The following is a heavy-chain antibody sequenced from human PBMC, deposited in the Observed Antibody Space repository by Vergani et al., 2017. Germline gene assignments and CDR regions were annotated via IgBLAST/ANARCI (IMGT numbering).Heavy chain of an antibody. D-gene: IGHD5-24*01. CDR3: AREGGYNPPFDY. CDR1: GYTFTSYY. V-gene: IGHV1-69*13. Sequence: QVQLVQSGAEVKKPGSSVKVSCKASGYTFTSYYMHWVRQAPGQGLEWMGGIIPIFGTANYAQKFQGRVTITADESTSTAYMELSSLRSEDTAVYYCAREGGYNPPFDYWGQGTLVTVSS. J-gene: IGHJ4*02. CDR2: IIPIFGTA.